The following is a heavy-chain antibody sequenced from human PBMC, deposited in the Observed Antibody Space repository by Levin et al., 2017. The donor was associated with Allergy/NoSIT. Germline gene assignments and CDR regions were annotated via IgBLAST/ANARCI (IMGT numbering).Heavy chain of an antibody. CDR1: GGSISSSISY. CDR3: ARQCYDILTGYYNFDY. CDR2: IYNSGST. V-gene: IGHV4-39*01. Sequence: SETLSLTCTVSGGSISSSISYWGWIRQAPGKGLEWIGSIYNSGSTYDNPSLKSRVTTSVDTSKNPFSLKLSSVTAADTAVYYCARQCYDILTGYYNFDYWGQGTLVTVSS. D-gene: IGHD3-9*01. J-gene: IGHJ4*02.